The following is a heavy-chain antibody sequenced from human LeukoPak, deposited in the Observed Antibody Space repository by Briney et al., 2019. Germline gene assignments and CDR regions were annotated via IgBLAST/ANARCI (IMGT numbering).Heavy chain of an antibody. J-gene: IGHJ4*02. CDR2: INTDGSEK. CDR3: GRDDWGPADY. D-gene: IGHD3-9*01. V-gene: IGHV3-7*01. Sequence: GGSLRLSCAVSGFTFRSYAMNWVRQAPGKGLEWVANINTDGSEKYYVDSVKGRFIISRDNAENSLSLQMNSLRAEDTAIYYCGRDDWGPADYWGQGTLVTVSS. CDR1: GFTFRSYA.